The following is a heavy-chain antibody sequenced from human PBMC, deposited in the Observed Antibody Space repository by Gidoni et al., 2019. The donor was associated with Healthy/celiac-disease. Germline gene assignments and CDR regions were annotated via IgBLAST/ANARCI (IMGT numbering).Heavy chain of an antibody. J-gene: IGHJ6*02. CDR3: TITGYCSSTSCPTDYYGMDV. D-gene: IGHD2-2*01. CDR2: IKSKTDGGTT. CDR1: GFTFSNAW. Sequence: EVQLVESGGGLVKPGGSLRLSCAASGFTFSNAWMSWVRQAPGKGLEWVGRIKSKTDGGTTDYAAPVKGRFTISRDDSKNTLYLQMNSLKTEDTAVYYCTITGYCSSTSCPTDYYGMDVWGQGTTVTVSS. V-gene: IGHV3-15*01.